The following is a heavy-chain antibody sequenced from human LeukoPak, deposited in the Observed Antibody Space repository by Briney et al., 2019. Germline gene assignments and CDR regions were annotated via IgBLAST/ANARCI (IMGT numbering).Heavy chain of an antibody. D-gene: IGHD1-14*01. CDR1: GGSVSSSNSY. Sequence: SETLSLTCTVSGGSVSSSNSYWGWIRPPPGKGLEWIGGIYYSGINYYNPSLKSRVTISVDTSKNQFSLKLSSVTAADTAVYYCAREITWHMDVWGKGTTVTVSS. V-gene: IGHV4-39*07. J-gene: IGHJ6*03. CDR2: IYYSGIN. CDR3: AREITWHMDV.